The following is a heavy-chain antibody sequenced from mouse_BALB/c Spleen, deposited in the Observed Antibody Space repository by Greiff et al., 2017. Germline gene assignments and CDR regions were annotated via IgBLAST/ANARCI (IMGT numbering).Heavy chain of an antibody. CDR1: GFTFSSFG. CDR3: AREGRTGTDY. D-gene: IGHD4-1*01. V-gene: IGHV5-17*02. Sequence: EVMLVESGGGLVQPGGSRKLSCAASGFTFSSFGMHWVRQAPEKGLEWVAYISSGSSTIYYADTVKGRFTISRDNPKNTLFLQMTSLRSEDTAMYYCAREGRTGTDYWGQGTTLTVSS. J-gene: IGHJ2*01. CDR2: ISSGSSTI.